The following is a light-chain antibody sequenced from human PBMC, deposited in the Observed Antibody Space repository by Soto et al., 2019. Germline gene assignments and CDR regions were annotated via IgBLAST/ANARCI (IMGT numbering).Light chain of an antibody. Sequence: DTVLTQSPGTLSLSPGERATLSCRASQPVAKNYLAWYQQQPGQAPRLLIFGASSRATGIPGRFSGSGSGTDFTLTINRLEPEDFAVYYCQQYASAPLTFGGGTKVEIK. V-gene: IGKV3-20*01. CDR3: QQYASAPLT. J-gene: IGKJ4*01. CDR1: QPVAKNY. CDR2: GAS.